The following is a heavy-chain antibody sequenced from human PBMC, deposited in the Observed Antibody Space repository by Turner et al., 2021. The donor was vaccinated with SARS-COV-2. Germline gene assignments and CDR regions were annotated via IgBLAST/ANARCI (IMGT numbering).Heavy chain of an antibody. D-gene: IGHD4-4*01. CDR3: AKGYSPDY. J-gene: IGHJ4*02. Sequence: EVQLLEAGGGLVQPGGSLRLSCAASGFPFNSDARGGVRQGPGKGLEWVSAISGSGGSTYYADSVKGRFTISRDNSKNTLYLQMNSLRAEDTAVYYCAKGYSPDYWGQGTLVTVSS. CDR2: ISGSGGST. V-gene: IGHV3-23*01. CDR1: GFPFNSDA.